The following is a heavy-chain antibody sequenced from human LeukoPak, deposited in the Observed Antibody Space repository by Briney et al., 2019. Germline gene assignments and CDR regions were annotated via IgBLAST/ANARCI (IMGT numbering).Heavy chain of an antibody. CDR1: GGSINSYY. D-gene: IGHD2-2*01. J-gene: IGHJ5*02. CDR2: IYDSGST. Sequence: PSETLSLTCTVSGGSINSYYWSWIRQPPGKGLEWIGYIYDSGSTNYNPSLKSRVTISVDTSKNQFSLKLSSVTAADTAVYYCARVAGYCSSTSCYDWFDPWGQGTLVTVSS. V-gene: IGHV4-59*01. CDR3: ARVAGYCSSTSCYDWFDP.